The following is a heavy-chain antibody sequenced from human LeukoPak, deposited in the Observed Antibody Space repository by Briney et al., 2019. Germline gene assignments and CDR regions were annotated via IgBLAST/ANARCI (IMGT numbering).Heavy chain of an antibody. CDR1: GFTFSSYG. CDR3: AKDYSSSWYRGGFFDY. CDR2: ISYDGSNK. V-gene: IGHV3-30*18. J-gene: IGHJ4*02. Sequence: PGRSLRLSCAASGFTFSSYGMHWVRQAPGKGLEWVAVISYDGSNKYYADSVKDRFTISRDNSKNTLYLQMTSLRAEDTAVYYCAKDYSSSWYRGGFFDYWGQGTLVTVSS. D-gene: IGHD6-13*01.